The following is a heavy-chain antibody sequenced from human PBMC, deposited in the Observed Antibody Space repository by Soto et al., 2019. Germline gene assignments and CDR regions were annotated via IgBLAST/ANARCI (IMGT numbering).Heavy chain of an antibody. Sequence: EVQLVESGGGLVQPGGSLRLSCAASGFTFRNYWMSWVRQAPGKGLEWVANIKQAGTEKNYVDSVRGRFTISRDNAKNSLDLQMNSLTAEDTAVYYCASVAIWGQGTLVTVSS. CDR2: IKQAGTEK. CDR1: GFTFRNYW. CDR3: ASVAI. D-gene: IGHD5-12*01. J-gene: IGHJ4*02. V-gene: IGHV3-7*01.